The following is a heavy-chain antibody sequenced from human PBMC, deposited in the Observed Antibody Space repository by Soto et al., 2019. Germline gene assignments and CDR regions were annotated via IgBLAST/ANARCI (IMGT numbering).Heavy chain of an antibody. CDR1: GYTFTSYA. V-gene: IGHV1-3*01. D-gene: IGHD6-6*01. CDR2: INAGNGNT. J-gene: IGHJ1*01. Sequence: ASVKVSCKASGYTFTSYAMHWVRQAPGQRLEWMGWINAGNGNTKYSQKFQGRVTITRGTSASTAYMELSSLRSEDTAVYYCARDSIAARGNFQHWGQGTLVTVSS. CDR3: ARDSIAARGNFQH.